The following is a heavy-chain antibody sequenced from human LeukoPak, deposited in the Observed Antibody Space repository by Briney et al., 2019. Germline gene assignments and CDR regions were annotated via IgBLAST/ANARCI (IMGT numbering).Heavy chain of an antibody. CDR2: INTDGSST. CDR3: AHLLLTVVTPGWYFDL. J-gene: IGHJ2*01. D-gene: IGHD4-23*01. V-gene: IGHV3-74*01. Sequence: GGSLRLSCAASGFSFSSYWMHWVRQAPGKGLVWVSRINTDGSSTTYADSVKARFTISRDNAKNTLYLQMTSLRAEDTAVYYCAHLLLTVVTPGWYFDLWGRGTLVTVSS. CDR1: GFSFSSYW.